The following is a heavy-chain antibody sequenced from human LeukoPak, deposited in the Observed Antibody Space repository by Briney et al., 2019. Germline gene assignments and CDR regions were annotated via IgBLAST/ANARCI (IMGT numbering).Heavy chain of an antibody. Sequence: ASVKVSCKASGYTFTSYGISWVRQAPGQGLEWMGWISAYNGNTNYAQKLQGRVTMTTDTSTSTAYMELRSLRSDDTAAYYCARAHYYDSSGYYDYWGQGTLVTVSS. CDR3: ARAHYYDSSGYYDY. V-gene: IGHV1-18*01. CDR1: GYTFTSYG. CDR2: ISAYNGNT. D-gene: IGHD3-22*01. J-gene: IGHJ4*02.